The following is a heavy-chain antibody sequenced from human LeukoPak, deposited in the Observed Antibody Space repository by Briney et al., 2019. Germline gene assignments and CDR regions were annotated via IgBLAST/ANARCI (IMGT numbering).Heavy chain of an antibody. D-gene: IGHD2-15*01. Sequence: GGSLRLSCAASGTSVSGCFMNWVRQAPGKGLEWGSVMRNGDTTDYADSVKGRFTISVDKSKNTVYLQMNSLRTEDTAVYYCSREGYFNFENWGQGTLVTVSS. CDR1: GTSVSGCF. CDR2: MRNGDTT. V-gene: IGHV3-66*02. CDR3: SREGYFNFEN. J-gene: IGHJ4*02.